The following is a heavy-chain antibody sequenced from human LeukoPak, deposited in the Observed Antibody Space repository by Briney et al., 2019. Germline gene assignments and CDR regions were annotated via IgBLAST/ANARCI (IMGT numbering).Heavy chain of an antibody. V-gene: IGHV1-69*13. CDR3: ARGTTIFGVVKSMDY. CDR1: GGTFSSYA. CDR2: IIPIFGTA. Sequence: GASVKVSCKASGGTFSSYAISWVRQAPGQGLEWMGGIIPIFGTANYAQKFQGRVTITADESTSTAYMELSSLRSEDTAVYYCARGTTIFGVVKSMDYWGQGTLVTVSS. J-gene: IGHJ4*02. D-gene: IGHD3-3*01.